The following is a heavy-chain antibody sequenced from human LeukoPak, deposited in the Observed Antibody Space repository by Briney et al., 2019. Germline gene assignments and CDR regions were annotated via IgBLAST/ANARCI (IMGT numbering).Heavy chain of an antibody. V-gene: IGHV1-18*01. CDR3: ARDRCSTTSCKVDY. Sequence: GASVKVSCKASGYTFTNYGISWVRQAPGQGLEWMGWISAYNGDTYYAQNLQGRVTMTTDTSTSTAYMELRSLRSDDTAVFYCARDRCSTTSCKVDYWGQGTLVTVSS. J-gene: IGHJ4*02. D-gene: IGHD2-2*01. CDR2: ISAYNGDT. CDR1: GYTFTNYG.